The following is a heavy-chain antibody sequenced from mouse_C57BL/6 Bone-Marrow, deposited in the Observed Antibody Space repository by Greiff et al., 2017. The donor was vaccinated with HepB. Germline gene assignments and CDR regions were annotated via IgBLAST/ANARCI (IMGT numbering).Heavy chain of an antibody. V-gene: IGHV10-1*01. CDR2: IRSKSNNYAT. CDR3: VRHEGGYEDYYAMDY. J-gene: IGHJ4*01. CDR1: GFSFNTYA. Sequence: EVHLVESGGGLVQPKGSLKLSCAASGFSFNTYAMNWVRQAPGKGLEWVARIRSKSNNYATYYADSVKDRFTISRDDSESMLYLQMNNLKTEDTAMYYCVRHEGGYEDYYAMDYWGQGTSVTVSS. D-gene: IGHD2-2*01.